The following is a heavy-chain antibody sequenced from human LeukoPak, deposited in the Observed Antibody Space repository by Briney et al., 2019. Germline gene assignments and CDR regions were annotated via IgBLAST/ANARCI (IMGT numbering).Heavy chain of an antibody. CDR2: ITGGSTTI. CDR3: ARDYSTVTTFFDY. Sequence: GGSLRLSCAASGFTFRSYNMSWVRQAPGKGLEWVSYITGGSTTIYYADSVKGRFTISRDNAKNSLYLQMNSLRAEDTAVYYCARDYSTVTTFFDYWGQGTLVTVSS. V-gene: IGHV3-48*01. CDR1: GFTFRSYN. J-gene: IGHJ4*02. D-gene: IGHD4-17*01.